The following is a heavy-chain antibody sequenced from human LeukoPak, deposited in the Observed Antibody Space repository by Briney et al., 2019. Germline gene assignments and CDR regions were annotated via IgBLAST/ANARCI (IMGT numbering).Heavy chain of an antibody. Sequence: SETLSLTCTVSGGSISSYYWSWIRQPPGKGLEWIGYIYYSGSTNYNPSLKSRVTISVDTSKNQFSLKLSSVTAADTAVYYCARGQPEEQWLVVGNWFDPWGQGTLVTVSS. V-gene: IGHV4-59*01. CDR1: GGSISSYY. D-gene: IGHD6-19*01. CDR3: ARGQPEEQWLVVGNWFDP. CDR2: IYYSGST. J-gene: IGHJ5*02.